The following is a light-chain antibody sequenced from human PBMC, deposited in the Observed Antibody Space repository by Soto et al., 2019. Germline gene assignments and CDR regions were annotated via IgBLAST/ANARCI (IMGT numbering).Light chain of an antibody. J-gene: IGLJ1*01. CDR2: DVS. CDR3: RSYTSSSTRV. Sequence: QSALTQPASVSGSPGQSITISCTGTSSVVGGYNYVSWYQQHPGKAPKLMIYDVSNRPSGVSNRFSGSKSGNTASLTISGLQAEDEADYYCRSYTSSSTRVFGTGNKVTVL. CDR1: SSVVGGYNY. V-gene: IGLV2-14*01.